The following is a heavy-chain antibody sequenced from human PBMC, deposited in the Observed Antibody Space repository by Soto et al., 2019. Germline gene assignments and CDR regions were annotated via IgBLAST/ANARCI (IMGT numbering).Heavy chain of an antibody. CDR2: IYYSGST. CDR1: GGSISSGGYY. J-gene: IGHJ4*02. D-gene: IGHD2-2*01. Sequence: QVQLQESGPGLVKPSRTLSLTCTVSGGSISSGGYYWSWIRQHPGKGLEWIGYIYYSGSTYYNPSLKSRVTISVDTSKTQFSLKLSSVTAADTAVYYCARSSTSANYFDYWGQGTLVTVSS. CDR3: ARSSTSANYFDY. V-gene: IGHV4-31*03.